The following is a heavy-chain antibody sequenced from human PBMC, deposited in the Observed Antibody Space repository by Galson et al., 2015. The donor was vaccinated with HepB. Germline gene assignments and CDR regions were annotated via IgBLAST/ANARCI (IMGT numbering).Heavy chain of an antibody. D-gene: IGHD3-22*01. CDR3: TRDLRDPKYYYDSSGSQPDDAFDI. V-gene: IGHV3-7*03. Sequence: SLRLSCAASGFTFSSYWMSWVRQAPGKGLEWVANIKQDGSEKYYVDSVKGRFTISKDNAKNSLYLQMNSLKTEDTAVYYCTRDLRDPKYYYDSSGSQPDDAFDIWGQGTMVTVSS. J-gene: IGHJ3*02. CDR2: IKQDGSEK. CDR1: GFTFSSYW.